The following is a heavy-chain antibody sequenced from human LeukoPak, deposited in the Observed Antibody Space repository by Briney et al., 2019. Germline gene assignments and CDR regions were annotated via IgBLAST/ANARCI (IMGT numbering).Heavy chain of an antibody. CDR1: GFTFDDYA. V-gene: IGHV3-9*01. J-gene: IGHJ4*02. Sequence: PGRSLRLSCAASGFTFDDYAMHWVRQAPGKGLEWVSGISWNSGSIGYADSVKGRFTISRDNSKNTLYLQMNSLRAEDTAVYYCARAYGDYTLDYWGQGTLVTVSS. CDR3: ARAYGDYTLDY. CDR2: ISWNSGSI. D-gene: IGHD4-17*01.